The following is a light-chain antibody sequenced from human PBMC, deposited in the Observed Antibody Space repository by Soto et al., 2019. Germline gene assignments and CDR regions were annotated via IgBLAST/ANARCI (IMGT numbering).Light chain of an antibody. J-gene: IGKJ2*01. V-gene: IGKV3-11*01. CDR2: DAS. Sequence: DIVLTQSPATLSLSPGERATLSCRASKSVSSYLAWYQQRPGHVPRLLIYDASKRATGIPARFSASGAGTDFALTISSLEPEDFAIYFCQQRSNWPPMYTFGQGTKLEIK. CDR1: KSVSSY. CDR3: QQRSNWPPMYT.